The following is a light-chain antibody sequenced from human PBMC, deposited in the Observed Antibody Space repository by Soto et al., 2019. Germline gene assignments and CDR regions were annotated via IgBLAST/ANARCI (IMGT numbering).Light chain of an antibody. J-gene: IGKJ1*01. V-gene: IGKV1-5*01. CDR3: QQYNSYSRT. CDR2: DAS. CDR1: QSISSW. Sequence: DIQMTQSPSTLSASVGDRITITCRASQSISSWLAWYQQKPGKAPKVLIYDASRLESGVPSRFSGSASGTEFTLTISSLQPDDFATYYCQQYNSYSRTFGQGTKVDIK.